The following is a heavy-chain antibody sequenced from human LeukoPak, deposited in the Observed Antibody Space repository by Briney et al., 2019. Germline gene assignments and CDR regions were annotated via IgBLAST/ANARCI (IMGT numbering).Heavy chain of an antibody. Sequence: SETLSLTCAVYGGSFSGYYWSWIRQPPGKGLEWIGEINHSGSTNYNPSLKSRVTISVDTSKNQFSPKLSSVTAADTAVYYCARAGGVRFLDRYYFDYWGQGTLVTVSS. D-gene: IGHD3-3*01. J-gene: IGHJ4*02. CDR1: GGSFSGYY. V-gene: IGHV4-34*01. CDR2: INHSGST. CDR3: ARAGGVRFLDRYYFDY.